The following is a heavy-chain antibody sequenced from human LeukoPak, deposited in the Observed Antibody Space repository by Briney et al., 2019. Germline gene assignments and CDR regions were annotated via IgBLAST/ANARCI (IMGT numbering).Heavy chain of an antibody. J-gene: IGHJ6*03. CDR1: GYTFTGYY. CDR2: INPNSGGT. D-gene: IGHD3-10*01. Sequence: GASVKVSCKASGYTFTGYYMHWVRQAPGQGLEWMGWINPNSGGTNYAQKFQGRVTMTRDTSISTAYKELSRLRSDDTAVYYCARDCGSGSDTGTYYYYYMDVWGKGTTVTISS. CDR3: ARDCGSGSDTGTYYYYYMDV. V-gene: IGHV1-2*02.